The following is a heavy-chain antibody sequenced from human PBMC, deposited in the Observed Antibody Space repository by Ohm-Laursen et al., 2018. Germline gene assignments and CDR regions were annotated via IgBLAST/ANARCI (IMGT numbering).Heavy chain of an antibody. Sequence: SDTLSLTCPVSGGSISSYYWSWIRQPPGKGLEWIGEINHSGSTNYNPSLKSRVTISVDTSKNQFSLKLSSVTAADTAVYYRARGTNSNYVGANFDYWGQGTLVTVSS. D-gene: IGHD4-11*01. CDR1: GGSISSYY. V-gene: IGHV4-34*01. J-gene: IGHJ4*02. CDR3: ARGTNSNYVGANFDY. CDR2: INHSGST.